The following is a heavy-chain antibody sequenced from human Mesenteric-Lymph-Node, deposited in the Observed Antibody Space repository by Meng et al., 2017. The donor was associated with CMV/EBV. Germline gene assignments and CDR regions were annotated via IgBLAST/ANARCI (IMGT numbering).Heavy chain of an antibody. CDR3: ARRDYYGSSHDY. CDR2: VYHSGTT. D-gene: IGHD3-10*01. CDR1: GGSISSYY. J-gene: IGHJ4*02. V-gene: IGHV4-59*08. Sequence: SETLSLTCTVSGGSISSYYWSWIRQPPGKGLEWIGNVYHSGTTYYNPSLKSRVKISVDTSKNQFSLKVNSVTAADTAMYYCARRDYYGSSHDYWGQGTLVTVSS.